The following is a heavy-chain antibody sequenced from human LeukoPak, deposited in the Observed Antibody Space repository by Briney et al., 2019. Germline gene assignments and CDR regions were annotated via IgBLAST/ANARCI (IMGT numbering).Heavy chain of an antibody. D-gene: IGHD3-22*01. CDR1: GFTFSSYA. J-gene: IGHJ1*01. CDR3: AKARYYDSSGLGQH. Sequence: GGSLRLSCAASGFTFSSYAMSWVRQAPGKGLEWVSAISGSGGSTYYADSVKGRFTISRDNSKNTLYLQMNSLGAEDTAVYYCAKARYYDSSGLGQHWGQGTLVTVSS. V-gene: IGHV3-23*01. CDR2: ISGSGGST.